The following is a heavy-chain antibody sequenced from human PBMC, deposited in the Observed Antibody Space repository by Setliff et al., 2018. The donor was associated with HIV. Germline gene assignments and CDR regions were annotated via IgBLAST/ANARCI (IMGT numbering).Heavy chain of an antibody. CDR2: IYAGGST. V-gene: IGHV4-39*07. CDR3: ARGQDLGATWTGYYYYYMDV. Sequence: SETLSLTCTVSDGSVSSSSYYWAWIRQSPGKGLEWIGSIYAGGSTYYQPSLKSRVTISLDTSKNQFSLKLTSVTAEDTAVYYCARGQDLGATWTGYYYYYMDVWGKGTTVTVSS. J-gene: IGHJ6*03. CDR1: DGSVSSSSYY. D-gene: IGHD1-26*01.